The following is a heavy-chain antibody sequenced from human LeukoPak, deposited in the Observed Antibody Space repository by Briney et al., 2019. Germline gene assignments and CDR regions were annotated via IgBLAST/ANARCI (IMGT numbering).Heavy chain of an antibody. CDR3: ARVDDILTGHLDC. J-gene: IGHJ4*02. CDR2: INPNSRGT. D-gene: IGHD3-9*01. CDR1: GYTFTAYY. Sequence: ASVKVSFKASGYTFTAYYVHWERQAPGQGLEWMGWINPNSRGTKYAQKFQGRVTMTRDTSISTAYMELTRLRSDDTAVYYCARVDDILTGHLDCWGQGTLVPVSS. V-gene: IGHV1-2*02.